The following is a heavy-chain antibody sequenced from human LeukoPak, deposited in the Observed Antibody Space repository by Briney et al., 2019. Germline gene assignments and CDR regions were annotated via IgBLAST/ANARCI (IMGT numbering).Heavy chain of an antibody. V-gene: IGHV1-69*13. Sequence: SVKVSCKASGGTFSSYAISWVRQAPGQGLEWMGGIIPIFGTANYAQKFQGRVTITADESTSTAYMELSSLRSEDTAVYYCARAFVVVVAAAFDIWGQGTMVTVSS. CDR1: GGTFSSYA. D-gene: IGHD2-15*01. CDR3: ARAFVVVVAAAFDI. J-gene: IGHJ3*02. CDR2: IIPIFGTA.